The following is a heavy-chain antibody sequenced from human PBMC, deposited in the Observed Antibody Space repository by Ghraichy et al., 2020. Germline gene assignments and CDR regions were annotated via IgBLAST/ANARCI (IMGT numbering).Heavy chain of an antibody. V-gene: IGHV1-2*02. CDR1: GYTFTGYY. CDR2: INPNSGGT. J-gene: IGHJ3*01. D-gene: IGHD3-22*01. Sequence: ASVKVSCKASGYTFTGYYMHWVRQAPGQGLEWMGWINPNSGGTNYAQKFQGRVTMTRDTSISTAYMELSRLRSDDTAVYYCARDNYYYDSSGYYYPWGQGTMVTVSS. CDR3: ARDNYYYDSSGYYYP.